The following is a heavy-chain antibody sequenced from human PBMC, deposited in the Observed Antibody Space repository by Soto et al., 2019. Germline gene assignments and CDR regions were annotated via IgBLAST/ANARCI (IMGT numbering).Heavy chain of an antibody. CDR2: IYYSGST. CDR3: ERGRILGILYGGMEV. D-gene: IGHD3-3*01. V-gene: IGHV4-30-4*01. J-gene: IGHJ6*02. CDR1: WGYITDGDYY. Sequence: TSEANSLSSTVSWGYITDGDYYWMLIRKPPGKGLEWIGYIYYSGSTYYKQSRKSRVTISVDTWKNQLSLKLGGGNAGDTAVYYCERGRILGILYGGMEVWGQGSTVTVSS.